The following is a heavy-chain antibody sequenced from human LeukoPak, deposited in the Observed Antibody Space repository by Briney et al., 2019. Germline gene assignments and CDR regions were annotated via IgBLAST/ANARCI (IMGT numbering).Heavy chain of an antibody. CDR2: ISNSGDLI. D-gene: IGHD3-22*01. J-gene: IGHJ4*02. CDR1: GFTFSDYY. V-gene: IGHV3-11*01. CDR3: ARAGYYYDSSGYFYEDY. Sequence: GGSLRLSCAASGFTFSDYYMNWIRQLPGKGLEWVSYISNSGDLIYYADSVKGRFTISRDNAKKFLYLQMNSLRAEDTAVYYCARAGYYYDSSGYFYEDYWGQGTLVTVSS.